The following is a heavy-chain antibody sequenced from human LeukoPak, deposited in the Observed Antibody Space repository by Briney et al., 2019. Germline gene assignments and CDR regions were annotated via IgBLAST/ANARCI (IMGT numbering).Heavy chain of an antibody. J-gene: IGHJ4*02. CDR2: ISSSSSTI. D-gene: IGHD2-21*02. V-gene: IGHV3-48*01. CDR3: ARVDCGGDCYHFDY. Sequence: PGGSLRLSCAASGFTFSSYSMNWVRQAPGKGLEWVSYISSSSSTIYYADSMKGRFTISRDNSKNTLYLQMNSLRAEDTAVYYCARVDCGGDCYHFDYWGQGTLVTVSS. CDR1: GFTFSSYS.